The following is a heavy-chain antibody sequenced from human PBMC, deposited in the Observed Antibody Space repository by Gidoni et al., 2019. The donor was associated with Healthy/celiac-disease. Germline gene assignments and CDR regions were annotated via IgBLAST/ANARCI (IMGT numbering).Heavy chain of an antibody. D-gene: IGHD2-8*01. CDR3: ASSPRDIVLMVYASDGGERGWFDP. Sequence: QVQLVQSGAEVKKPGSSVKVSCKASGGTFSSYAISWVRQAPGKGLEWMGGIIPNFGTANYAQKFQGRVTITADESTSTAYMELSSLRSEDTAVYYCASSPRDIVLMVYASDGGERGWFDPWGQGTLVTVSS. J-gene: IGHJ5*02. CDR2: IIPNFGTA. CDR1: GGTFSSYA. V-gene: IGHV1-69*01.